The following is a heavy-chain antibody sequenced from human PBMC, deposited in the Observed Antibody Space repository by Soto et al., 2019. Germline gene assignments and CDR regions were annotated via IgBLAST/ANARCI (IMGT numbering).Heavy chain of an antibody. J-gene: IGHJ4*02. Sequence: GGSLRLSCTASGFTFSNAWMNWVRQAPGKGLEWVGRIKSKTDGGTTDYAAPVKGRFTISRDDSKNTLYLQMNSLKTEDTAVYYCTTSLSGGESFDYWGQGTLVTVSS. CDR2: IKSKTDGGTT. V-gene: IGHV3-15*07. CDR1: GFTFSNAW. D-gene: IGHD2-15*01. CDR3: TTSLSGGESFDY.